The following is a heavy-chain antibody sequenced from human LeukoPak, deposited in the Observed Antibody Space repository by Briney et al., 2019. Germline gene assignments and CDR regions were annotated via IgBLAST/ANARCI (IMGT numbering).Heavy chain of an antibody. Sequence: GGSLRLSCAASGFTFSSYWMDWVRQAPGKGLVWFSRINSDGSSTSYADSVKGRFTISRDNAKNTLYLQMNSLRAEDTAVYYCARDYCSSTSCYFDYWGQGTLVTVSS. V-gene: IGHV3-74*01. CDR2: INSDGSST. CDR1: GFTFSSYW. D-gene: IGHD2-2*01. CDR3: ARDYCSSTSCYFDY. J-gene: IGHJ4*02.